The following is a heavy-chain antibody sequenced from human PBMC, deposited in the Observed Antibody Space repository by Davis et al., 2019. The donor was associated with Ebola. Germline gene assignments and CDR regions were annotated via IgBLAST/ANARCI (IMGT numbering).Heavy chain of an antibody. D-gene: IGHD6-19*01. CDR3: AGGESGWDASDI. CDR1: GFTFSSHW. J-gene: IGHJ3*02. CDR2: ISGDGIRT. Sequence: GESLKISCAASGFTFSSHWMHWVRQVPGKGPVWVSRISGDGIRTTYADSVKGRFTISRDNTKNTLNLQMNSLRAEDTAVYYCAGGESGWDASDIWGRGTMVTVSS. V-gene: IGHV3-74*01.